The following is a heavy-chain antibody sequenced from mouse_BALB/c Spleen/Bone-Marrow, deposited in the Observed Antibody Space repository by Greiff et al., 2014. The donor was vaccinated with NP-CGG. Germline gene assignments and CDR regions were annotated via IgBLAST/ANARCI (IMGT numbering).Heavy chain of an antibody. Sequence: EVQLQQSGAELVKPGASVKISCRASGYTFTDYNVDWVKQSHGKSLEWIGDINPKYDTTTYNQKFKGKATLTVDKSSSTVYMELRSLTSEDTAVYYCARCYYGSHYFDYWGQGTTLTVSS. V-gene: IGHV1-18*01. D-gene: IGHD2-1*01. CDR1: GYTFTDYN. CDR2: INPKYDTT. J-gene: IGHJ2*01. CDR3: ARCYYGSHYFDY.